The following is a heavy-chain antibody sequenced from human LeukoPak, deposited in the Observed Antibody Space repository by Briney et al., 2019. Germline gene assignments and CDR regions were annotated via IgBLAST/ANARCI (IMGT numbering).Heavy chain of an antibody. CDR3: ARERQNYYGSGSYYSPGMNWFDP. V-gene: IGHV1-69*05. Sequence: SVKVSXKASGGTFSSYAISWMRQAPGQGLEWIGRIIPIFGTANYAQKFQGRVTITTDESTSTAYMELSSLRSEDTAVYYCARERQNYYGSGSYYSPGMNWFDPWGQGTLVTVSS. D-gene: IGHD3-10*01. CDR1: GGTFSSYA. J-gene: IGHJ5*02. CDR2: IIPIFGTA.